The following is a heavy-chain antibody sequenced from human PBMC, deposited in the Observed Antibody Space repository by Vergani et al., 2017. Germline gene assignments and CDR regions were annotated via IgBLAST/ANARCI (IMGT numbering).Heavy chain of an antibody. Sequence: QVQLVQSGAEVKKPGASVKVSCKASGYTFTSYAMHWVRQAPGQRLEWMGWINAGNGNTKYSQKFQGRVTITRDTAASTAYMELSSLRSEDTGVYYCASFSNYYGSGSYPYYYYGMDVWGQGTTVTVSS. CDR3: ASFSNYYGSGSYPYYYYGMDV. CDR1: GYTFTSYA. D-gene: IGHD3-10*01. J-gene: IGHJ6*02. CDR2: INAGNGNT. V-gene: IGHV1-3*01.